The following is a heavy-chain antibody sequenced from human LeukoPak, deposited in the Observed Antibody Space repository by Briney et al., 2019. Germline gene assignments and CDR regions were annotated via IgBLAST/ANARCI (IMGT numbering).Heavy chain of an antibody. CDR2: IYSGDDGT. V-gene: IGHV3-66*02. J-gene: IGHJ4*02. Sequence: GGSLRLSCAASGFTVISDNMSWVRQSPGKGLEWVSVIYSGDDGTNYADSVRGRFTISRDDSKNTVYLQMNSLRVEDSAIYYCAKRSRGYYDYWGQGTLVTVSP. CDR1: GFTVISDN. D-gene: IGHD2-21*01. CDR3: AKRSRGYYDY.